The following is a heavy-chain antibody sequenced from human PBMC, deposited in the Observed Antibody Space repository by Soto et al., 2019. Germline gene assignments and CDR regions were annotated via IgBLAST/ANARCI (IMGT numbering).Heavy chain of an antibody. Sequence: SVKVSCKASGGTFSSYTISWVRQAPGQGLEWMGRIIPILGIANYAQKFQGRVTITADKSTSTAYMELSSLRSEDTAVYYCARARVVVAAIDAFDIWGQGTMVTVSS. CDR2: IIPILGIA. D-gene: IGHD2-15*01. CDR1: GGTFSSYT. V-gene: IGHV1-69*02. CDR3: ARARVVVAAIDAFDI. J-gene: IGHJ3*02.